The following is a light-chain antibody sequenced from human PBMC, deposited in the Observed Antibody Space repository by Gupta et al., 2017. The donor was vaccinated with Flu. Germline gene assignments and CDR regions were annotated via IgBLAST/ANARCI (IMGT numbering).Light chain of an antibody. CDR3: QHYDTYWT. CDR2: KAT. V-gene: IGKV1-5*03. CDR1: QSISNW. J-gene: IGKJ1*01. Sequence: VEDRVTITCPASQSISNWVTLYQQKPGKAPKLLIYKATNLETGVPSMFSGRGSVTEFTLTISSLQPYDFATYYFQHYDTYWTFGQGTKVEIK.